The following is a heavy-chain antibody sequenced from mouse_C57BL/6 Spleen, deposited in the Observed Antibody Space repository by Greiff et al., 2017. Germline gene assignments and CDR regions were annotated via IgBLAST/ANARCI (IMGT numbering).Heavy chain of an antibody. J-gene: IGHJ2*01. CDR1: GYTFTDYY. Sequence: VQLQQSGPVLVKPGASVKMSCKASGYTFTDYYMNWVKQSHGKSLEWIGVINPYNGGTSYNQKFKGKATLTVDKSSSTAYMELNSLTSEDSAGYYCARPRLVFDYWGQGTTLTVSS. D-gene: IGHD4-1*01. V-gene: IGHV1-19*01. CDR2: INPYNGGT. CDR3: ARPRLVFDY.